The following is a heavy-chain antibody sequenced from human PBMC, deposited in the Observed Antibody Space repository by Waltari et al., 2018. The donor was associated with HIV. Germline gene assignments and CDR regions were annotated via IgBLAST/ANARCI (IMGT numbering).Heavy chain of an antibody. J-gene: IGHJ4*02. CDR3: ARQQLGSGALDL. CDR1: GLTFRPDP. CDR2: MSSGTSYI. Sequence: EVQLVASGGGLVKPGGSLRLPCKASGLTFRPDPMDWVRQAPGKGLEWVLAMSSGTSYIYYADSVTGRFTVSRDNAKNSLFLQMNSLRADDTAVYYCARQQLGSGALDLWGQGTLVTVSS. V-gene: IGHV3-21*02. D-gene: IGHD3-10*02.